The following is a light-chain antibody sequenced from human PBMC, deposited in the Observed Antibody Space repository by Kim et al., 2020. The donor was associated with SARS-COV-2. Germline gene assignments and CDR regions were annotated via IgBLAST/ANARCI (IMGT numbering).Light chain of an antibody. J-gene: IGLJ3*02. CDR2: QKT. CDR3: NSRDSSGNYLV. Sequence: ALGQTVRIRCHEDSLGNCEARWYQQRPGQTPVLVMYQKTNRHSGIPERFSGSSSGNTASLTITGDQAEGEADYHGNSRDSSGNYLVFGGGTHLSVL. CDR1: SLGNCE. V-gene: IGLV3-19*01.